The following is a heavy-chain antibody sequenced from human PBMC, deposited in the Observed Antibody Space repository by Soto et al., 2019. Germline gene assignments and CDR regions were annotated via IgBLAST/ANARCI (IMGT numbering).Heavy chain of an antibody. CDR3: ARGVH. V-gene: IGHV3-7*01. D-gene: IGHD6-6*01. CDR1: GFTFSSDW. J-gene: IGHJ4*02. Sequence: EVQLVESGGGLVQPGGSLRLSCAASGFTFSSDWMSWVRQAPGRGLEWVANIKHDGSEKYYVDSVMDRFTISRDNAKNSLSLQMTSLRAGDTAVYYCARGVHWGQGTLVTVSS. CDR2: IKHDGSEK.